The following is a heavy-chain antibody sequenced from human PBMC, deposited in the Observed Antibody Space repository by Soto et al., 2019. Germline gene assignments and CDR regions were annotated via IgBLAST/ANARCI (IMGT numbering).Heavy chain of an antibody. Sequence: QVHLQQWGAGLLKPSETLSLTCAVYGGSVNGYYWNWIRQPPGKGLEWIGGINHTGGTSYNPSLKSRFTMSVDTSKNQITLRLSSVTAEHTAIYYCATRITVFGSLIPPFEPWGHGTQVTVSS. CDR3: ATRITVFGSLIPPFEP. CDR2: INHTGGT. D-gene: IGHD3-3*01. V-gene: IGHV4-34*02. J-gene: IGHJ5*02. CDR1: GGSVNGYY.